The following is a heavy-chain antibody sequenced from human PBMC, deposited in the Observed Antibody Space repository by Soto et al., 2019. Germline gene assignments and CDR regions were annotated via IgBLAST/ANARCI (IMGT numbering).Heavy chain of an antibody. CDR2: FDPENGDT. CDR3: ARDTGGARPYYDFWSGSPFDP. J-gene: IGHJ5*02. V-gene: IGHV1-24*01. Sequence: GASVKVSCKVSGYTLTELSMHWVRQAPGKGLEWMGGFDPENGDTNYAQKFQGWVTMTRDTSISTAYMELSSLRSDDTAVYYCARDTGGARPYYDFWSGSPFDPWGQGTLVTVSS. D-gene: IGHD3-3*01. CDR1: GYTLTELS.